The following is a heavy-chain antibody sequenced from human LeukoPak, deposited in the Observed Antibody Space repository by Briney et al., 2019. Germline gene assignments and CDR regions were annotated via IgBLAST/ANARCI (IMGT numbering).Heavy chain of an antibody. V-gene: IGHV4-39*07. Sequence: SETLSLTCTVSGGSISSSSYYWGWIRQPPGKGLEWIGSIYYSGSTYYNPSLKSRVTISVDTSKNQCSLKLSSVTAADTAVYYCARGKWSRLHFDYWGQGTLVTVSS. CDR3: ARGKWSRLHFDY. D-gene: IGHD2-15*01. J-gene: IGHJ4*02. CDR2: IYYSGST. CDR1: GGSISSSSYY.